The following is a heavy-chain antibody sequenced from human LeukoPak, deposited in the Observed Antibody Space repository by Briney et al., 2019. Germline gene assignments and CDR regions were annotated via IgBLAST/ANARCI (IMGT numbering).Heavy chain of an antibody. CDR2: ISSSGSTI. J-gene: IGHJ6*02. CDR3: ARGPLAGYDV. CDR1: GFTFSSYE. V-gene: IGHV3-48*03. D-gene: IGHD6-13*01. Sequence: GGSLRLSCAASGFTFSSYEMNWVRQAPGKGLEWVSYISSSGSTIYYADSVKGRFTISRDNAKNSLYLQMNSLRAEGTAVYYCARGPLAGYDVWGQGTTVTVSS.